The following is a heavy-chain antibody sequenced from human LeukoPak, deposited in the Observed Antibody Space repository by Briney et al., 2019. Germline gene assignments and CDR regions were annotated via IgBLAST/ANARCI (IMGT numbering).Heavy chain of an antibody. CDR3: ATGAMPKGFDY. Sequence: ASVKVSCKASGYTFTSYYMHWVRQAPGQGLEWMGIINPSGGSTSYAQKFQGRVTMTRDMSTSTVYMELSSLRSEDTAVYYCATGAMPKGFDYWGQGTLVTVSS. D-gene: IGHD2-2*01. J-gene: IGHJ4*02. V-gene: IGHV1-46*01. CDR2: INPSGGST. CDR1: GYTFTSYY.